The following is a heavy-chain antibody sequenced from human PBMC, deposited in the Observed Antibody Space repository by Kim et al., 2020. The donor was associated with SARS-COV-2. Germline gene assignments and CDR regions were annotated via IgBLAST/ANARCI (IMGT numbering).Heavy chain of an antibody. Sequence: FTISRDNSKNTLYLQMNSLRAEDTAVYYCAKEGVLRFLEWLDRSDGMDVWGQGTTVTVSS. D-gene: IGHD3-3*01. J-gene: IGHJ6*02. CDR3: AKEGVLRFLEWLDRSDGMDV. V-gene: IGHV3-23*01.